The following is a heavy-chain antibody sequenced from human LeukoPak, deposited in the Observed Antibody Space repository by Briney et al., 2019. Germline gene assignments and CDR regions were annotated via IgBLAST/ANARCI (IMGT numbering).Heavy chain of an antibody. CDR3: AKATYASSWNLYFDY. D-gene: IGHD6-13*01. CDR1: GFSFSGYA. J-gene: IGHJ4*02. Sequence: GGSLRLSCATSGFSFSGYAVSWVRQAPGKGREWVSSISGSGGSTYYADSVKGRFTISRDNSKNTLYLQMNSLRAEDTAVYYCAKATYASSWNLYFDYWGQGTLVTVSS. V-gene: IGHV3-23*01. CDR2: ISGSGGST.